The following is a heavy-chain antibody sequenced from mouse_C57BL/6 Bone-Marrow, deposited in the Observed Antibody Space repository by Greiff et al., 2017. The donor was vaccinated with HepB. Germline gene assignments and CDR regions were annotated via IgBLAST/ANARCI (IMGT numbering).Heavy chain of an antibody. V-gene: IGHV1-4*01. CDR1: GYTFTSYT. CDR3: ARSAYYYGSRYWYFDV. J-gene: IGHJ1*03. CDR2: INPSSGYT. D-gene: IGHD1-1*01. Sequence: QVHVKQSGAELARPGASVKMSCKASGYTFTSYTMHWVKQRPGQGLEWIGYINPSSGYTKYNQKFKDKATLTADKSSSTAYMQLSSLTSEDSAVYYCARSAYYYGSRYWYFDVWGTGTTVTVSS.